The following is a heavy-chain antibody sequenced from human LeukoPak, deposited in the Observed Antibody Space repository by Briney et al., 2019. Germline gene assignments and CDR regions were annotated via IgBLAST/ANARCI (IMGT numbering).Heavy chain of an antibody. CDR2: IYYSGST. D-gene: IGHD5-12*01. V-gene: IGHV4-39*07. Sequence: KSSETLSLTCTVSGGSISSSNYYWGWIRQPPGKGLEWIGSIYYSGSTYYSPSLKSRVTISVDTSKNQFSLKLSSVTAADTAVYYCACGYSGYDPGTTVTVPCDYWGQGTLVTVSS. CDR1: GGSISSSNYY. J-gene: IGHJ4*02. CDR3: ACGYSGYDPGTTVTVPCDY.